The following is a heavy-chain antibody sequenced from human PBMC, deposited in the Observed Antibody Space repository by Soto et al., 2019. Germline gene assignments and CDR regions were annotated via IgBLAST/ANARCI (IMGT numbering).Heavy chain of an antibody. Sequence: PSETLSLTCGLYGGPFTNFYWSWIRQPPGKGLEWIGEINDSGNINHNPSLKSRVTMSVDTSKKQVSLKLTSVTAADTAIYYCARGSHHFYDRGGRPIYFGYWGQAALVPVSS. CDR3: ARGSHHFYDRGGRPIYFGY. V-gene: IGHV4-34*01. D-gene: IGHD3-22*01. CDR2: INDSGNI. CDR1: GGPFTNFY. J-gene: IGHJ4*02.